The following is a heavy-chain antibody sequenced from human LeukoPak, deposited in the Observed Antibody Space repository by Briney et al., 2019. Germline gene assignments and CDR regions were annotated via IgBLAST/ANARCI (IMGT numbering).Heavy chain of an antibody. Sequence: GGSLRLSCAASGFTFASYSMNWVRQAPGKGLEWVSSISGDSTYIYNAGSVKGRFTISRDNAQASLYLQMISLRADDTAVYYWAIVSGRLERQSDLDYWGQGTLVIVSS. CDR3: AIVSGRLERQSDLDY. D-gene: IGHD1-1*01. V-gene: IGHV3-21*01. CDR2: ISGDSTYI. CDR1: GFTFASYS. J-gene: IGHJ4*02.